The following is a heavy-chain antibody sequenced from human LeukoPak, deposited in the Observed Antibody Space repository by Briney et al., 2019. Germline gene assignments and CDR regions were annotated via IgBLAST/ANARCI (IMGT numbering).Heavy chain of an antibody. CDR3: AKASYYYDSSGYYLPPFDY. J-gene: IGHJ4*02. Sequence: PGGSLRLSCAASGFTFSSYGMHWVRQAPGKGLEWVAVIWYDGSNKYYADSVKGRFTISRDNSKNTLYLQMNSLRAEDTAVYYCAKASYYYDSSGYYLPPFDYWGQGTLVTVSS. CDR1: GFTFSSYG. D-gene: IGHD3-22*01. CDR2: IWYDGSNK. V-gene: IGHV3-33*06.